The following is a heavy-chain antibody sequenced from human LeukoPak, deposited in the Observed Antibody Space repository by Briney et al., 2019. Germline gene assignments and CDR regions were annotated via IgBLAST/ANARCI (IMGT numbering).Heavy chain of an antibody. Sequence: ASVKVSCKASGYTFTSYYMHWVRQAPGQGLEWMGIINPSGGSTSYAQKFQGRVTMTRDTSTSTVYMELSSLRSEDTAVYYCARGVSAYGGKRTTLRYFDLWGRGTLVTVSS. CDR1: GYTFTSYY. D-gene: IGHD4-23*01. CDR3: ARGVSAYGGKRTTLRYFDL. V-gene: IGHV1-46*01. CDR2: INPSGGST. J-gene: IGHJ2*01.